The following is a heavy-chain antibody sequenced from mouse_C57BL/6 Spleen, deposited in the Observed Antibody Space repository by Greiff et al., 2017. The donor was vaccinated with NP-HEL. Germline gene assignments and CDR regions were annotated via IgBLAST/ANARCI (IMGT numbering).Heavy chain of an antibody. CDR2: INPYNGGT. Sequence: VQLQQSGPVLVKPGASVKMSCKASGYTFTDYYMNWVKQSHGKSLEWIGVINPYNGGTSYNQKFKGKATLTVDKSSSTAYMELNSLTSEDSAVYYCARGGDGSSPYYFDYWGQGTTLTVSS. V-gene: IGHV1-19*01. J-gene: IGHJ2*01. CDR3: ARGGDGSSPYYFDY. D-gene: IGHD1-1*01. CDR1: GYTFTDYY.